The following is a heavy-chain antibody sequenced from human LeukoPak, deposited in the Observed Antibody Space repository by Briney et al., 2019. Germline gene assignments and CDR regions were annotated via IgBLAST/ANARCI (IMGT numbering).Heavy chain of an antibody. D-gene: IGHD1-7*01. CDR2: ISGSGSDV. CDR3: ARRTFPNDAFDV. V-gene: IGHV3-21*01. CDR1: GSTFSSYG. Sequence: GGSLRLSCAASGSTFSSYGMHWVRQTPGKGLEWVSAISGSGSDVYYADSVKGRFTISRDNPKRSLYLQMNSLRAEDTAVYYCARRTFPNDAFDVWGQGTVVTVSS. J-gene: IGHJ3*01.